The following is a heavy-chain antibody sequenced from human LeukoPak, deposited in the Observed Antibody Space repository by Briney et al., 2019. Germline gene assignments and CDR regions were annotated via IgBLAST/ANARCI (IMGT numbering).Heavy chain of an antibody. V-gene: IGHV3-30-3*01. Sequence: PGRSLRLSCAASGFTFSSYAMHWVRQAPGKGLEWVAVISYDGSNKYYADSVRGRFTISRDNSRKTLYLQMNSLRAEDTAVYYCARLTTRSCWGQGTLVTVSS. CDR1: GFTFSSYA. CDR2: ISYDGSNK. CDR3: ARLTTRSC. D-gene: IGHD3-10*01. J-gene: IGHJ4*02.